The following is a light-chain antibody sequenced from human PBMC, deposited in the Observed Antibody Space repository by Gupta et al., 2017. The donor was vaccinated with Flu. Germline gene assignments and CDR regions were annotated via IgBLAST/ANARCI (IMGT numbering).Light chain of an antibody. Sequence: NCKSSQSVLYTSNHKNYLGWYQQKPGQPPNLLIYGASTRESGVPDRFRGSGSGTDFTRTISSLQAEDVAVYYCQQYYNSPITFGPGTRLEIK. CDR1: QSVLYTSNHKNY. CDR3: QQYYNSPIT. J-gene: IGKJ5*01. V-gene: IGKV4-1*01. CDR2: GAS.